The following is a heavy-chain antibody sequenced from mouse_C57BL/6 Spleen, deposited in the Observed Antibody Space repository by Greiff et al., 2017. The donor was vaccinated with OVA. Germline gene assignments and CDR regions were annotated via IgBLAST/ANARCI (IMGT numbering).Heavy chain of an antibody. CDR1: GYTFTSYW. Sequence: VQLQQPGAELVKPGASVKLSCKASGYTFTSYWMQWVKQRPGQGLEWIGEIDPSDGSTNYNQKFKGKATLTVDPSSSTAYMQLSSLTSEDSAVYYCARSACITTVEGYFDDWGQGTTLTVSS. V-gene: IGHV1-50*01. CDR3: ARSACITTVEGYFDD. D-gene: IGHD1-1*01. J-gene: IGHJ2*01. CDR2: IDPSDGST.